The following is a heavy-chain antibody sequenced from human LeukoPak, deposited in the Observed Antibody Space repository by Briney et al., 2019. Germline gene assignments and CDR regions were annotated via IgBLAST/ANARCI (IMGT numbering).Heavy chain of an antibody. D-gene: IGHD4-17*01. CDR2: IRSKANSYAT. CDR3: PRHDYGDPAGIDY. Sequence: PGGSLRLSCAASGFTFSGSAMHWVRQASGKGLEWVGRIRSKANSYATAYAASVKGRFTISRDDSKNTAYLQMNSLKTEDTAVYYCPRHDYGDPAGIDYWGQGTLVTVSS. J-gene: IGHJ4*02. CDR1: GFTFSGSA. V-gene: IGHV3-73*01.